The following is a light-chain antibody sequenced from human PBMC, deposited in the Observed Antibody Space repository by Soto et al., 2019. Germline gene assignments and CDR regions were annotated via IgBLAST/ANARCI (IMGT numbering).Light chain of an antibody. Sequence: EIVLTQSPGTLSLSPGERATLSCRASQSVSSSYLAWYQQKPGQAPRLLIYGASGRATGIPDRFSGSGSGTDFTLTISRLEPEGFAVYYCQQYGSSTIFTFGPGTKVDIK. V-gene: IGKV3-20*01. CDR2: GAS. J-gene: IGKJ3*01. CDR1: QSVSSSY. CDR3: QQYGSSTIFT.